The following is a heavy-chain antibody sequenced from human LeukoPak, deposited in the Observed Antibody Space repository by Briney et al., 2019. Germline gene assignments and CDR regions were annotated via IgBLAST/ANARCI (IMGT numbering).Heavy chain of an antibody. D-gene: IGHD5-18*01. Sequence: SETLSLTCTVSGGSISSYYWSWIRQPPGKGLEWIGYIYYSGSTNYNPSLKSRVTISVDTSKNQFSLKLSSVTAADTAVYYCARALPGYSYGHDYWGQGTLVTVSS. V-gene: IGHV4-59*01. CDR1: GGSISSYY. J-gene: IGHJ4*02. CDR2: IYYSGST. CDR3: ARALPGYSYGHDY.